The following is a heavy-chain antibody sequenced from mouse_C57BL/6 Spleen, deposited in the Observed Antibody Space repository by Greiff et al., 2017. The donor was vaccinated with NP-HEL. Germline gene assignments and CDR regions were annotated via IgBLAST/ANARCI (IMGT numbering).Heavy chain of an antibody. Sequence: EVQLVESGGGLVKPGGSLKLSCAASGFTFSSYAMSWVRQTPEKRLEWVATISDGGSYTYYPDNVKGRFTISRDNAKNNLYLQMSHLKSEDTAMYYCARDWGNYDQDAMDYWGQGTSVTVSS. D-gene: IGHD2-1*01. CDR2: ISDGGSYT. J-gene: IGHJ4*01. CDR3: ARDWGNYDQDAMDY. CDR1: GFTFSSYA. V-gene: IGHV5-4*01.